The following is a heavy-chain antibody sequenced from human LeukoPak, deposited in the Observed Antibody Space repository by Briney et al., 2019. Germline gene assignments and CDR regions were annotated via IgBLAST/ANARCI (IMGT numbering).Heavy chain of an antibody. V-gene: IGHV4-61*02. D-gene: IGHD3-22*01. CDR1: GGSINRGSYS. CDR2: IHNSGRT. CDR3: ARADRSGYFGNVVAFDI. J-gene: IGHJ3*02. Sequence: SQTLSLTCTVSGGSINRGSYSWTWIRQPAGKGLEWIGRIHNSGRTCDTPSLKSRVTTLIDTSKNQFFLKLTSVTAADTAVYYCARADRSGYFGNVVAFDIWGQGTMVTVSS.